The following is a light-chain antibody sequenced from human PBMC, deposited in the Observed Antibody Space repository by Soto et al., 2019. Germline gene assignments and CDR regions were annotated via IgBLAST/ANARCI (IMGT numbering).Light chain of an antibody. Sequence: QSALTQPASVSGSPGQSIIISCSGSSGDVGGYDYVSWYQQHPGNAPKLIIFDVTRRPPGVSNRFSGSKSVNTASLTISGLQAEDEADYYCSSYTSSSIVVFGGGTKLTVL. CDR3: SSYTSSSIVV. CDR1: SGDVGGYDY. CDR2: DVT. J-gene: IGLJ2*01. V-gene: IGLV2-14*03.